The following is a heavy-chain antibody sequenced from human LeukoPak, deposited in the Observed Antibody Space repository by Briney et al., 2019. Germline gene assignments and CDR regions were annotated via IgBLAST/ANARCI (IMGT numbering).Heavy chain of an antibody. V-gene: IGHV3-21*01. CDR2: ISSSSSYI. D-gene: IGHD5-18*01. CDR3: ARDTHSYGYSDY. J-gene: IGHJ4*02. CDR1: GFTFSSYS. Sequence: GGSLRLSCAASGFTFSSYSMNWVRQAPGKGLGWVSSISSSSSYIYYADSVKGRFTISRDNAKNSLYLQMNSLRAEDTAVYYCARDTHSYGYSDYWGQGTLVTVSS.